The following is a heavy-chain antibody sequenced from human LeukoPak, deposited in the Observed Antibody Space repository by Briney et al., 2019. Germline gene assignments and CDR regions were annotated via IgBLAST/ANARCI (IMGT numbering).Heavy chain of an antibody. CDR2: IYNGRNT. CDR1: GASTSSRY. J-gene: IGHJ4*02. Sequence: SETLSLTCSASGASTSSRYWSWIRHSPEGTLEWIGHIYNGRNTKYNPSLTSRVTISVDTSKNQFSLRMTSVTAADTAIYYCAQTTGWPGFDFWGPGALDTVSS. CDR3: AQTTGWPGFDF. V-gene: IGHV4-59*08. D-gene: IGHD6-19*01.